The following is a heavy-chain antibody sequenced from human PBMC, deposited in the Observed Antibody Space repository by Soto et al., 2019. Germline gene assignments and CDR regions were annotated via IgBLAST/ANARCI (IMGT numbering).Heavy chain of an antibody. V-gene: IGHV4-34*01. CDR3: ARASYYDSSGGLDY. CDR2: INHSGST. Sequence: QVQLQQWGAGLLKPSETLSLTCAVYGGSFSGYYWSWIRQPPGKGLEWIGEINHSGSTNYNPSLKSRVTISVDTSKNQFSLKLSSVTAADTAVYYCARASYYDSSGGLDYWGQGTLVTVSS. CDR1: GGSFSGYY. D-gene: IGHD3-22*01. J-gene: IGHJ4*02.